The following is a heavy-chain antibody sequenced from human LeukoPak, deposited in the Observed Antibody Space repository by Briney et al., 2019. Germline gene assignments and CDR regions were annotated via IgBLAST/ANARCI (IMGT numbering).Heavy chain of an antibody. J-gene: IGHJ4*02. V-gene: IGHV3-23*01. D-gene: IGHD3-22*01. CDR3: AKIGRTDYYDSSGYYYDPPYFDY. Sequence: PGGSLRLSCAASGFTFSSYAMSWVRQAPGKGLEWVSTISNSDGKTYYADSVKGRFTISRDNSKNTLYLQMNSLRAEDTAVYYCAKIGRTDYYDSSGYYYDPPYFDYWGQGTLVTVSS. CDR1: GFTFSSYA. CDR2: ISNSDGKT.